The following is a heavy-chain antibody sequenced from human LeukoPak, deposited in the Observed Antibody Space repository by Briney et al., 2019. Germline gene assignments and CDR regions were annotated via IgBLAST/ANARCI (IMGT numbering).Heavy chain of an antibody. CDR2: ISGSGGST. CDR1: GFTFSSCA. D-gene: IGHD1-26*01. V-gene: IGHV3-23*01. Sequence: PGGSLRLSCAASGFTFSSCAMSWVRQAPGKGQEWVSAISGSGGSTYYADSVKGRFTISRDNSKNTLYLQMNSLRAEDTAVYYCAKDPMSVIVGATEGLYFDYWGQGALVTVSS. CDR3: AKDPMSVIVGATEGLYFDY. J-gene: IGHJ4*02.